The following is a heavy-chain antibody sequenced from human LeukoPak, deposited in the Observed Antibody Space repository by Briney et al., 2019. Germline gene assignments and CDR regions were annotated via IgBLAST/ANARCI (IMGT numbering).Heavy chain of an antibody. CDR3: ARRTVTPEDWLDP. CDR1: GGSISSSSYY. CDR2: IYYSGST. D-gene: IGHD4-17*01. J-gene: IGHJ5*02. Sequence: ASETLSLTCTVSGGSISSSSYYWGWIRQPPGKGLEWIGSIYYSGSTYYNPSLKSRVTISVDTSKNQFFLKLSSVTAADTAVYYCARRTVTPEDWLDPWGQGTLVTVSS. V-gene: IGHV4-39*07.